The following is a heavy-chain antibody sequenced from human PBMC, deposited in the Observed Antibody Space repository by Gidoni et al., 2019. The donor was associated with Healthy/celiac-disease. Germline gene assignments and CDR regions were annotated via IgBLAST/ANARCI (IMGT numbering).Heavy chain of an antibody. V-gene: IGHV3-23*01. J-gene: IGHJ6*02. CDR3: AKDLPLNYGSGPYYDYGMDV. CDR2: ISGSGGST. D-gene: IGHD3-10*01. Sequence: EVQLLESGGGLVQPGGSLRLSCAASGFTFSSYAMSWVRQAPGKGLEWVSAISGSGGSTSYAVSVKGRFTISRDNSKNTLYLQMNSLRAEDTAVYYCAKDLPLNYGSGPYYDYGMDVWGQGTTVTVSS. CDR1: GFTFSSYA.